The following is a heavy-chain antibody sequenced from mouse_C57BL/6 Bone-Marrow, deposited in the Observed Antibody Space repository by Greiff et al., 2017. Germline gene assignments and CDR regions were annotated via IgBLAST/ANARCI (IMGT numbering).Heavy chain of an antibody. CDR1: DYAFSSSW. J-gene: IGHJ2*01. V-gene: IGHV1-82*01. CDR2: IYPGDGDT. CDR3: ARSGGFDY. D-gene: IGHD3-1*01. Sequence: QVQLKQSGPELVKPGASVKISCKASDYAFSSSWMNWVKQRPGKGLEWIGRIYPGDGDTNYNGKFKGKATLTADKSSSTAYMQLSSLTSEDSAVYFCARSGGFDYWGQGTTLTVSS.